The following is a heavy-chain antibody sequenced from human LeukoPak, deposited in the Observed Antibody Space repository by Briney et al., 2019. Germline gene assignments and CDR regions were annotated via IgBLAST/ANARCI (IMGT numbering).Heavy chain of an antibody. J-gene: IGHJ3*01. CDR1: GVSVSHGRYY. CDR2: KYNSGSA. V-gene: IGHV4-31*03. CDR3: ATPYCRSISCLDVFNV. D-gene: IGHD2-2*01. Sequence: SETLSLTCNVSGVSVSHGRYYWTWIRQHPGKGLEWIGYKYNSGSAKYNPSLESRLTISIDTSKNQFSLQLSSVTAADTATYYCATPYCRSISCLDVFNVWGQGTRVTVSS.